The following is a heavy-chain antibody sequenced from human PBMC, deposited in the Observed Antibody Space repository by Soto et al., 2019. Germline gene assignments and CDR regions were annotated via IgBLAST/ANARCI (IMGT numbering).Heavy chain of an antibody. CDR1: GGSFSGYY. Sequence: SETLSLTCAVYGGSFSGYYWSWIRQPPGKGLEWIGEINHSGSTNYNPSLKSRVTISVDTSKNQFSLKLSSLTAADTAVYYCASPGRYYDSSGYYEAFDYWGQGTLVTVSS. J-gene: IGHJ4*02. V-gene: IGHV4-34*01. CDR2: INHSGST. CDR3: ASPGRYYDSSGYYEAFDY. D-gene: IGHD3-22*01.